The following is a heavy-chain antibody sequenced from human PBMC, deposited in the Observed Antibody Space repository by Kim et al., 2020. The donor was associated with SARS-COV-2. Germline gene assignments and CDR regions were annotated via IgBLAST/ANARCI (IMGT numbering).Heavy chain of an antibody. J-gene: IGHJ5*02. V-gene: IGHV1-69*13. CDR1: GGTFSSYA. Sequence: SVKVSCKASGGTFSSYAISWVRQAPGQGLEWMGGIIPIFGTANYAQKFQGRVTITADESTSTAYMELSSLRPEDTAVYYCARDKFVVVTAIGYNWFDPWGQGTLVTVSS. CDR3: ARDKFVVVTAIGYNWFDP. CDR2: IIPIFGTA. D-gene: IGHD2-21*02.